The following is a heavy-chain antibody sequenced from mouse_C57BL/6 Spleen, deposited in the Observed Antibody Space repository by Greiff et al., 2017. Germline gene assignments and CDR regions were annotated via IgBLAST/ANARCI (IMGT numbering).Heavy chain of an antibody. D-gene: IGHD2-5*01. CDR3: ARKSNGFDY. CDR2: FNPRTGGI. CDR1: GYSFTGYS. V-gene: IGHV1-42*01. J-gene: IGHJ2*01. Sequence: VQLQASGPELVKLGASVKISCKASGYSFTGYSMNWVKQSSEKSLEWIWEFNPRTGGITYNQKFKAKATLTVDKSSSTAYMQLKSLTSEDSAVYYCARKSNGFDYWGQGTTLTVSS.